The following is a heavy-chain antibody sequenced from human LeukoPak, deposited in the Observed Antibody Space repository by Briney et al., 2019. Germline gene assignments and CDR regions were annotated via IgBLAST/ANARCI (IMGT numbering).Heavy chain of an antibody. CDR1: GGSFGGYY. D-gene: IGHD1-7*01. CDR3: VNQDWNYDY. J-gene: IGHJ4*02. CDR2: INHSGST. V-gene: IGHV4-34*01. Sequence: SETLSLTCAVYGGSFGGYYWSWIRQPPGKGLEWIGEINHSGSTNYNPSLKSRVTISVDTSKNQFSLKLSSVTAADTAVYYCVNQDWNYDYWGQGTLVTVSS.